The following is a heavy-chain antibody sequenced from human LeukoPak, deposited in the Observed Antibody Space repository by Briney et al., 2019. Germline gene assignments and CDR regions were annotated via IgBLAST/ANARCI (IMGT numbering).Heavy chain of an antibody. J-gene: IGHJ4*02. Sequence: GESLKISCKGGGYTFTNYWIVGVRQMPGKGLEWMGVIYPDDSETKYSPSFQGQVTISADKSINTAYLQWSSLKASDTAMYYCARSWTMAQNLXSWGQGTLVTVSS. D-gene: IGHD4/OR15-4a*01. CDR1: GYTFTNYW. CDR2: IYPDDSET. CDR3: ARSWTMAQNLXS. V-gene: IGHV5-51*01.